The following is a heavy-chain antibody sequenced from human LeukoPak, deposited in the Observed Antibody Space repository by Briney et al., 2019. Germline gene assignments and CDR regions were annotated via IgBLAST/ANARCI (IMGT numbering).Heavy chain of an antibody. Sequence: PGGSLRLSCAASGFTFSSYEMNWVRQAPGKGLEWVSYISSSGSSIYYADSVKGRFTISRDNSKNTLYLQMNSLRAEDTAVYYCARDSSDSSGYGVTDAFDIWGQGTMVTVSS. V-gene: IGHV3-48*03. CDR1: GFTFSSYE. CDR2: ISSSGSSI. J-gene: IGHJ3*02. CDR3: ARDSSDSSGYGVTDAFDI. D-gene: IGHD3-22*01.